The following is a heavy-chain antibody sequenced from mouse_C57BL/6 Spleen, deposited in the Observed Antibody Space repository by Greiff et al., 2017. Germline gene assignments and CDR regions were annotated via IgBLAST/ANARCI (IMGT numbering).Heavy chain of an antibody. D-gene: IGHD1-1*01. CDR1: GYTFTSYW. CDR2: IDPSDSYT. V-gene: IGHV1-59*01. J-gene: IGHJ2*01. Sequence: QVQLQQPGAELVRPGTSVKLSCKASGYTFTSYWMHWVKQRPGQGLEWIGVIDPSDSYTNYNQKFKGKATLTVDTSSSTAYMQLSSLTSEDSAVYYCARALYYYGSSHFDYWGQGTTLTVSS. CDR3: ARALYYYGSSHFDY.